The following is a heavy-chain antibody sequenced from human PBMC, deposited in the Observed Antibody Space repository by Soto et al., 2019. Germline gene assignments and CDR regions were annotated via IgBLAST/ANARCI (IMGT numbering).Heavy chain of an antibody. V-gene: IGHV4-39*01. CDR1: GGSISSSSYY. Sequence: QLQLQESGPGLVKPSETLSLTCTVSGGSISSSSYYWGWIRQPPGKGPEWIGSIYYSGSTYYNPSLKSRVTISVDTSKNQFSLKLSSVTAADTAVYYCARQNYGSGVGNWFDPWGQGTLVTVSS. CDR3: ARQNYGSGVGNWFDP. D-gene: IGHD3-10*01. J-gene: IGHJ5*02. CDR2: IYYSGST.